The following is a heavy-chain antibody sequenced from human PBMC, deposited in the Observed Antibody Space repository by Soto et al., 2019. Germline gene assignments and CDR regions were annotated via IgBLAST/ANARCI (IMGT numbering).Heavy chain of an antibody. J-gene: IGHJ4*02. CDR2: ITTYNGNR. CDR3: ARTLYDSSGTPSYYFDY. D-gene: IGHD3-22*01. CDR1: GYTFSNYG. V-gene: IGHV1-18*01. Sequence: ASVKVSCKASGYTFSNYGIKWVRQAPGQGLEWVGWITTYNGNRHYAQKFQGRVTITADKSTSTAYMELSSLRSEDTAVYYCARTLYDSSGTPSYYFDYWGQGTLVTVSS.